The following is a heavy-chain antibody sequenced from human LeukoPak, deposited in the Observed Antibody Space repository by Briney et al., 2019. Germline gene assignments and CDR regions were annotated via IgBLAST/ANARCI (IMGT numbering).Heavy chain of an antibody. J-gene: IGHJ4*02. CDR2: IYNSGTT. D-gene: IGHD1/OR15-1a*01. Sequence: SETLSLTCSVSVGSIRNNYWRWIRQPPGKGLEWIGYIYNSGTTSYNPSLKGQVTISVDTSKNQFSLKLYSVTAADTAVYYCARGNKYAGVFDYWGQGTLVTVSS. CDR1: VGSIRNNY. CDR3: ARGNKYAGVFDY. V-gene: IGHV4-59*01.